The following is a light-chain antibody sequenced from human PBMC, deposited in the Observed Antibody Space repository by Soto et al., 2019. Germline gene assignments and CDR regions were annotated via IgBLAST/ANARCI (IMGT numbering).Light chain of an antibody. V-gene: IGLV2-14*03. J-gene: IGLJ1*01. Sequence: QSVLTQPASVSGSPGQWITISCTGTSSDVGGYNYVSRYQHHPGKAPKLLIYDVSNRPSGVSNRFSGSKSDNTASLTISGLQPEDEADYYCSSYTTSNTRQIVFGTGTKVTVL. CDR1: SSDVGGYNY. CDR2: DVS. CDR3: SSYTTSNTRQIV.